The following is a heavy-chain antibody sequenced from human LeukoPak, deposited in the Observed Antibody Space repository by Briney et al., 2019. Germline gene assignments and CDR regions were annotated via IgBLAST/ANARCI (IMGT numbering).Heavy chain of an antibody. CDR2: INPNSGGT. Sequence: ASVKVSCKASGYTFTGYYMHWVRQAPGQGLEWMGWINPNSGGTNYAQRFQGRVTVTRDTSISTAYMELSRLRSDDTAVYYCARDSLTYYYGSGSSKAFDIWGQGTMVTVSS. D-gene: IGHD3-10*01. V-gene: IGHV1-2*02. J-gene: IGHJ3*02. CDR3: ARDSLTYYYGSGSSKAFDI. CDR1: GYTFTGYY.